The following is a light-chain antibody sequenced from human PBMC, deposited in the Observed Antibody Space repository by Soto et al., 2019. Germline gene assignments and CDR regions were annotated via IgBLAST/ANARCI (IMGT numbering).Light chain of an antibody. CDR1: QSVSSW. CDR3: QQYSGYSLT. V-gene: IGKV1-5*03. Sequence: DIQMTQSPSTLSASVGDRVTITCRASQSVSSWLAGYQQKPGKAPKLLIYKASSLESGVPSRFSGSESGTEFTLNLSSLQPDDFATYYCQQYSGYSLTFGGGTKVEIK. CDR2: KAS. J-gene: IGKJ4*01.